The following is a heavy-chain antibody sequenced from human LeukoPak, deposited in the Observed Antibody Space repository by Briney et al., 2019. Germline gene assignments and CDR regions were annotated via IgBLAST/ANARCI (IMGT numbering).Heavy chain of an antibody. CDR1: GFTFSSYA. V-gene: IGHV3-23*01. D-gene: IGHD6-19*01. J-gene: IGHJ4*02. CDR3: AKDRGGGAVAGNFDY. CDR2: ISGSGGST. Sequence: PGGSLRLSCAASGFTFSSYAMSWVRQAPGKGLEWVSAISGSGGSTYYADSVKGRFTISRDNPKNTLYLQMNSLRAEDTAVYYCAKDRGGGAVAGNFDYWGQGTLVTVSS.